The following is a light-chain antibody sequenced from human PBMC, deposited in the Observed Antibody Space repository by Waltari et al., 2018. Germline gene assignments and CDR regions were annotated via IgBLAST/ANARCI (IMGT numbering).Light chain of an antibody. CDR2: YAN. CDR3: QQGKTYPRT. V-gene: IGKV1-39*01. CDR1: KGIRSY. Sequence: DIQMSLSQSSLSASVGDRVTITCRASKGIRSYLYWYQPRQGKDPKLLIYYANRFASGAPSSFSGSGSGTEVTLTISSLQTEDIATYCGQQGKTYPRTFGAGTKVEIK. J-gene: IGKJ4*02.